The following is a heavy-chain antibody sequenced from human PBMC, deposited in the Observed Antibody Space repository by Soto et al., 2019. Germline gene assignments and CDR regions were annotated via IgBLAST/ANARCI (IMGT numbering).Heavy chain of an antibody. CDR1: GYSFTSHW. CDR2: IDPSDSYT. J-gene: IGHJ6*02. D-gene: IGHD3-10*02. V-gene: IGHV5-10-1*01. CDR3: ARHVRGYYYYGMDV. Sequence: GESLKISFKGSGYSFTSHWISWVRQMPGKGLEWMGRIDPSDSYTNYSPSFQGHVTISADKSISTAYLQWSSLKASDTAMYYCARHVRGYYYYGMDVWGQGTTVTVSS.